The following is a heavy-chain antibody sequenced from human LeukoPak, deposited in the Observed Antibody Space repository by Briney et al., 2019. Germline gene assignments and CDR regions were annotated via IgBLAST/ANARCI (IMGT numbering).Heavy chain of an antibody. CDR1: GNSISNYA. CDR2: IIPIFGTA. D-gene: IGHD3-16*01. Sequence: WASVKVSCKASGNSISNYAVSWARQAPGQGFEWMGGIIPIFGTADYAQKFQGRVTITADQSTSTTYMALSSLKSEDTATYYCTTRACHAGGCSSSFYYYYGLHFWGQGTTVSVSS. V-gene: IGHV1-69*01. J-gene: IGHJ6*02. CDR3: TTRACHAGGCSSSFYYYYGLHF.